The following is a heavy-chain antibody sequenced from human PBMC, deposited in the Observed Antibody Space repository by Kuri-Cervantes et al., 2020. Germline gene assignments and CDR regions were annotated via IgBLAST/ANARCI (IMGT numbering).Heavy chain of an antibody. CDR1: GFTFDDYA. V-gene: IGHV3-9*01. Sequence: GGSLRLSCAASGFTFDDYAMHWVRQVPGKGLEWVSGISWNSGIIGYADSVKGRFTISRDNAKNSLYLQMNSLRAEDTAVYYCAEAGRWVGTTSLDYWGQGTLVTVSS. CDR2: ISWNSGII. J-gene: IGHJ4*02. D-gene: IGHD1-7*01. CDR3: AEAGRWVGTTSLDY.